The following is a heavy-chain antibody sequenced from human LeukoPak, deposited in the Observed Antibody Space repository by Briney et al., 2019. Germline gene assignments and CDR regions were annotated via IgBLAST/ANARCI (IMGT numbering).Heavy chain of an antibody. CDR3: ARDGDYGYSSGWLGYD. CDR2: IIPIFGTA. J-gene: IGHJ4*02. V-gene: IGHV1-69*13. Sequence: SVKVSCKASGGTFSSYAISWVRQAPGQGLEWMGGIIPIFGTANYAQKFQGRVTITADESTSTAYMELSSLRSEDTAVYYGARDGDYGYSSGWLGYDWGQGTLVTVSS. D-gene: IGHD6-19*01. CDR1: GGTFSSYA.